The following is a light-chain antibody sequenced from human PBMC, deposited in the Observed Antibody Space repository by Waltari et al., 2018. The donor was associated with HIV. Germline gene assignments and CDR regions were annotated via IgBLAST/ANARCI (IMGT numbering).Light chain of an antibody. CDR2: AAS. V-gene: IGKV1-6*01. J-gene: IGKJ4*01. CDR1: QAIGKD. CDR3: LQDYDYPLS. Sequence: AIQLTQSPSSLSASGGDSVTITCRASQAIGKDLAWYQVKSGEAPRLLISAASVLQVGVPSLFSGSGSDTAFTLSISTLRPEDIGTYYCLQDYDYPLSFGGGTKVNI.